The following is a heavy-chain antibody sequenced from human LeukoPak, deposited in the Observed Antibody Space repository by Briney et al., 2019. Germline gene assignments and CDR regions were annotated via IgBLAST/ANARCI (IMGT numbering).Heavy chain of an antibody. Sequence: ASVKVSCKASGGTFSSYAISWVRQAPGQGLEWMGGIIPIFGTANYAQKFQGRVTITADKSTSTAYMELSSLRSEDTAVYYCAGNGGYSYGSYSYWGQGTLVTVSS. D-gene: IGHD5-18*01. V-gene: IGHV1-69*06. J-gene: IGHJ4*02. CDR2: IIPIFGTA. CDR3: AGNGGYSYGSYSY. CDR1: GGTFSSYA.